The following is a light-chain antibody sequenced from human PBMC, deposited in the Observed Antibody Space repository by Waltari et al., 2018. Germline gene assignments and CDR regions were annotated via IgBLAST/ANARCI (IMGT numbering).Light chain of an antibody. CDR3: QQRSNWPPSRT. V-gene: IGKV3-11*01. J-gene: IGKJ1*01. CDR2: DAS. CDR1: QSVSSY. Sequence: IVLTQSPATLSLSPGARATLSCRASQSVSSYLAWYQQKPGQAPRLLIYDASNRATGIPARFSGSGSGTDFTLTISSLEPEDFAVYYCQQRSNWPPSRTFGQGTKVEIK.